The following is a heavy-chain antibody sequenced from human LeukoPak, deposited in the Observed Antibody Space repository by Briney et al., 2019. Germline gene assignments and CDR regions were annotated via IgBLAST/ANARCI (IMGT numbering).Heavy chain of an antibody. CDR1: GFTFDDYA. D-gene: IGHD5-18*01. V-gene: IGHV3-43*02. J-gene: IGHJ4*02. Sequence: GGSLRLSCAASGFTFDDYAMHWVRQGPGKGLEWVSLISGDGGITYYADSVKGRFTIYRDNSKNSLYLQMNSLRTEDTALYYCAKDIGGYSFAADYWGQGALVTVSS. CDR2: ISGDGGIT. CDR3: AKDIGGYSFAADY.